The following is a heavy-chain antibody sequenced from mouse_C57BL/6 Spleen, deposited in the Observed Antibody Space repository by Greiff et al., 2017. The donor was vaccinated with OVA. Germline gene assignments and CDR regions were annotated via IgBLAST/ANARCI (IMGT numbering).Heavy chain of an antibody. CDR2: IWSGGST. Sequence: VQLQQSGPGLVQPSQSLSITCTVSGFSLTSYGVHWVRQSPGKGLEWLGVIWSGGSTDYNAAFISRLSISKDNSKSQVFFKMNSLQADDTAIYYCARNEDYGRGGYYYAMDYWGQGTSVTVSS. D-gene: IGHD1-1*01. J-gene: IGHJ4*01. CDR1: GFSLTSYG. V-gene: IGHV2-2*01. CDR3: ARNEDYGRGGYYYAMDY.